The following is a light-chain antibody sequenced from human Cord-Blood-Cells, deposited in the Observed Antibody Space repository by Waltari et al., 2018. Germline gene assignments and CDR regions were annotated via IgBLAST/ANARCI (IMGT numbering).Light chain of an antibody. J-gene: IGLJ1*01. Sequence: QSALTQPPSASGSPGQSVTISCTGTSSDVGGYHYVSWYQQNPGKAPKLMIYEVSKRPSGVPDRFSGSKSGNTASLTVSGLQAEDEADYYCSSYEGSNNYVFGTGTKVTVL. CDR3: SSYEGSNNYV. CDR1: SSDVGGYHY. V-gene: IGLV2-8*01. CDR2: EVS.